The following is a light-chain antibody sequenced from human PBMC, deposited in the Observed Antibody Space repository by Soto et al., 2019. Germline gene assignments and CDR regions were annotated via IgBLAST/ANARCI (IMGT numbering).Light chain of an antibody. CDR2: WAS. Sequence: DIVLTQSPDSLAVSLGERATINCKSSQSVLYSSNNKNYLAWYQQKPGQPPKLLIYWASTRESGVPDRFSGSGSGTDFTLTISSLQAEDVAVYYCQPSGTFGQGTKLEIK. CDR1: QSVLYSSNNKNY. J-gene: IGKJ2*01. CDR3: QPSGT. V-gene: IGKV4-1*01.